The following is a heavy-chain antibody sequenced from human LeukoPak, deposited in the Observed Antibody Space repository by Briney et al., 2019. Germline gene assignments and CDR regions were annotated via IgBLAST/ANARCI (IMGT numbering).Heavy chain of an antibody. D-gene: IGHD2-2*01. CDR2: IYYSGST. V-gene: IGHV4-39*01. CDR3: ARHDRCSSTSCSLYYFDY. J-gene: IGHJ4*02. Sequence: SETLSLTCTVSGGSISSSNYYWGWIRQPPGTGLERIGSIYYSGSTYYNPSLKSRVTISVDTSKNQFSLKLSSVTAADTAVYYCARHDRCSSTSCSLYYFDYWGQGTLVTVSS. CDR1: GGSISSSNYY.